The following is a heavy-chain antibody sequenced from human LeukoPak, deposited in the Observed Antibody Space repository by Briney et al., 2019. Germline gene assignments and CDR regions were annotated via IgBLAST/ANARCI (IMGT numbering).Heavy chain of an antibody. V-gene: IGHV1-46*04. J-gene: IGHJ5*02. Sequence: GASVKVSCKASGYSFTNYYMHWVRQAPGQGLEWMGIINPSDGGTSYAQKLQGRVTMTRDTSTSTVYMELSSLRSEDTAVYYCAGSPRPYYYDSSGYPFDPWGQGTLVTVSS. CDR1: GYSFTNYY. CDR3: AGSPRPYYYDSSGYPFDP. D-gene: IGHD3-22*01. CDR2: INPSDGGT.